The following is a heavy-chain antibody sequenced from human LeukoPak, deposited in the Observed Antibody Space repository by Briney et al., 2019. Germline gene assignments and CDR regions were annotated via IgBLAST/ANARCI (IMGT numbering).Heavy chain of an antibody. CDR3: ARYAYCSSTSCYTVFDY. V-gene: IGHV4-39*01. CDR1: GGSISSSSYY. Sequence: NPSETLSLTCTVSGGSISSSSYYWGWIRQPPGKGLEWIGSIYYSGSTYYNPSLKSRVTISVDTSKNQFSLKLSSVTAADTAVYYCARYAYCSSTSCYTVFDYWGQGTLVTVSS. CDR2: IYYSGST. J-gene: IGHJ4*02. D-gene: IGHD2-2*02.